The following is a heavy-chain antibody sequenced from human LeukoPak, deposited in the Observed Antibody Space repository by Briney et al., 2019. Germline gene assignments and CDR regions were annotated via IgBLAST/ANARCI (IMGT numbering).Heavy chain of an antibody. J-gene: IGHJ6*03. CDR1: GYSFISYW. CDR2: IYPGDSDT. Sequence: GESLKISGKGSGYSFISYWIGWVRQMPGKGLEWMGIIYPGDSDTRYSPSFQGQVTISADKSISTAYLQWSSLKASDTAMYYCARHRVAGPPPYYYYMDVWGKGTTVTVSS. V-gene: IGHV5-51*01. CDR3: ARHRVAGPPPYYYYMDV. D-gene: IGHD6-19*01.